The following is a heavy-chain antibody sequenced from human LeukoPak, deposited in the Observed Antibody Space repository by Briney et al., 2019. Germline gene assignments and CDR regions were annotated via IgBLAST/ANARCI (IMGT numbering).Heavy chain of an antibody. J-gene: IGHJ4*02. CDR2: ISYDGSNK. V-gene: IGHV3-30-3*01. CDR1: GFTFSSYA. CDR3: ASDSSSWYY. D-gene: IGHD6-13*01. Sequence: GRSLRLSCAASGFTFSSYAMHWVRQAPGKGLEWVAVISYDGSNKYYADSVKGRFTISRDNSKNTLYLQMNSLRAEDTAVYYCASDSSSWYYWGQGTLVTVSS.